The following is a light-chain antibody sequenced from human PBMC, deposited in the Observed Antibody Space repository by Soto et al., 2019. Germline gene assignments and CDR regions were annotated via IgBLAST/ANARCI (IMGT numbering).Light chain of an antibody. CDR2: GNS. J-gene: IGLJ2*01. CDR3: QSYDSSLSGSGVV. CDR1: SSNIGAGYD. Sequence: QSVLTQPPSVSGAPGQRVTISCTGSSSNIGAGYDVHWYQQLPGTAPKLLIYGNSNRPSGVPDRFSGSKSGTSASLAITGLQAEDEADYYCQSYDSSLSGSGVVFCGGTKLTVL. V-gene: IGLV1-40*01.